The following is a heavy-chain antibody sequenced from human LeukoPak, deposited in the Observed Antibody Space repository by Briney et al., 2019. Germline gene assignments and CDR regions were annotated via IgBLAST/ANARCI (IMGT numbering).Heavy chain of an antibody. Sequence: PSQTLSLTCTVSGGSISSGSYYWSWIRQPAGKGREWIGRIYTSGSTNYNPSLKSRVTVSMDSSKNQFSLEMKSVTAADTAVYYCTRGWSSAGVFDSWGQGTVVTVSS. CDR3: TRGWSSAGVFDS. V-gene: IGHV4-61*02. J-gene: IGHJ3*02. CDR1: GGSISSGSYY. D-gene: IGHD6-19*01. CDR2: IYTSGST.